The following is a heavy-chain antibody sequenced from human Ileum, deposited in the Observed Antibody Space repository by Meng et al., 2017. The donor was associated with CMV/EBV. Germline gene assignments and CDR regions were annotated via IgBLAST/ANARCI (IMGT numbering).Heavy chain of an antibody. CDR2: IFVDGNT. J-gene: IGHJ4*02. CDR3: ARDFWSGYLY. CDR1: GFTVSSVY. Sequence: GESLKISCAASGFTVSSVYMTWVRQAPGKGLEYISVIFVDGNTHYADSVKGRFTISRDNSKNTLYLQMNNLGIEDTAVYYCARDFWSGYLYWGQGTLVTVSS. V-gene: IGHV3-53*01. D-gene: IGHD3-3*01.